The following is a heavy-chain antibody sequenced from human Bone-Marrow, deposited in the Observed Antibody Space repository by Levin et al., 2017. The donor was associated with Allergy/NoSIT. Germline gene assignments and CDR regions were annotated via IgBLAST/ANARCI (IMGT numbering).Heavy chain of an antibody. CDR1: GGSITSSRW. CDR2: IDQSGTT. V-gene: IGHV4-4*02. Sequence: SETLSLTCAVSGGSITSSRWWTWVRQPPGMGLAWIGEIDQSGTTNYNASLKTRVTISMDKSKNRMSLKLTSVTAADTAVSYCATRVGRFGEPLWGQGSLVTVSS. D-gene: IGHD3-10*01. J-gene: IGHJ4*02. CDR3: ATRVGRFGEPL.